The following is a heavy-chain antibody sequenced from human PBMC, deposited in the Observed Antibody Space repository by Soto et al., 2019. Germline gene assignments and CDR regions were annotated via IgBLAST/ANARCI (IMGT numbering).Heavy chain of an antibody. CDR3: ARELGQQLENYYYYGMDV. J-gene: IGHJ6*02. V-gene: IGHV1-2*04. Sequence: ASVKVSCKASGYTFTSYGIRWVRQAPGQGLEWMGWINANSGGTNYAQKFQGWVTMTRDTSISTAYMELSRLRSDDTAVYYCARELGQQLENYYYYGMDVWGQGTTVTVSS. CDR1: GYTFTSYG. D-gene: IGHD6-13*01. CDR2: INANSGGT.